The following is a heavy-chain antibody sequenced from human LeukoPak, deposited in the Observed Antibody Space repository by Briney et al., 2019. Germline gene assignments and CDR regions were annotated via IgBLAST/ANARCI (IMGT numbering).Heavy chain of an antibody. D-gene: IGHD3-10*01. CDR1: GFTFSSYA. V-gene: IGHV3-23*01. CDR3: AKDVDGLFDY. J-gene: IGHJ4*02. CDR2: VSGSGDRT. Sequence: GGSLRLSCAASGFTFSSYAMSWVRQAPGKGLEWVSTVSGSGDRTYYADSVKGRFTISRDNSKNTLYLQMNSLRAEDTAVYYCAKDVDGLFDYWGQGTLVTVSS.